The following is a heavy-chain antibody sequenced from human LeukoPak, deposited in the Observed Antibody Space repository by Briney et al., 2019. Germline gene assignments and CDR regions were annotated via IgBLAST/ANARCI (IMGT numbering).Heavy chain of an antibody. CDR3: ARPWRTYYYYMDV. CDR2: ISSSSSYI. V-gene: IGHV3-21*01. CDR1: GFTFSSYS. J-gene: IGHJ6*03. Sequence: GGSLRLSCAASGFTFSSYSMNWVRQAPGKGLEWVSSISSSSSYIYYADSVKGRFTIARDNAKNSLYLQMNSLRAEDTAVYYCARPWRTYYYYMDVWGKGTTVTVSS.